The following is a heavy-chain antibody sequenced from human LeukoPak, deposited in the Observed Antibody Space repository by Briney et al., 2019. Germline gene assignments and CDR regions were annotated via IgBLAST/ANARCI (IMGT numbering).Heavy chain of an antibody. CDR3: ARQSSGWSYYYGMDV. V-gene: IGHV1-2*02. D-gene: IGHD6-19*01. CDR2: INPNSGGT. Sequence: ASVKVSCKASGYTFTGYYMHWVRQAPGQGLEWMGWINPNSGGTNYAQKFQGRGTMTRARSISPAYLEPSRLRSDDTAVYYCARQSSGWSYYYGMDVWGQGTTVTASS. CDR1: GYTFTGYY. J-gene: IGHJ6*02.